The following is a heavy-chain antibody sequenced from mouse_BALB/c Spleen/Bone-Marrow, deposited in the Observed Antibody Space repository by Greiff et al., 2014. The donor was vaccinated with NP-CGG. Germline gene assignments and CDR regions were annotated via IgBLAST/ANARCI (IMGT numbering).Heavy chain of an antibody. V-gene: IGHV1S56*01. Sequence: QVQLKESGPELVKPGASVRISCKASGYTFTSYYIHWVKQRPGQGLEWIGWIYPGNVNTKYNEKFKGKATLTADESSSTAYMQLSSLTSEDSAVYFCAREANWNFDYWGQGTTLTVSS. CDR1: GYTFTSYY. CDR3: AREANWNFDY. CDR2: IYPGNVNT. D-gene: IGHD4-1*01. J-gene: IGHJ2*01.